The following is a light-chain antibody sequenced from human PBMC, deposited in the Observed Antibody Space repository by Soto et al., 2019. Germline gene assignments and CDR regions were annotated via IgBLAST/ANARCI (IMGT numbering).Light chain of an antibody. CDR3: QSYDSSLSAYV. Sequence: QSVLTQPPSVSGAQGQRVTISCTGNSSNIGAGYDVHWYRQFPGTAPKLLIYGNTNRPSGVPDRISGSKSGTSASLAVTGLRAEDEADYYCQSYDSSLSAYVFGAGTKVTVL. CDR1: SSNIGAGYD. CDR2: GNT. J-gene: IGLJ1*01. V-gene: IGLV1-40*01.